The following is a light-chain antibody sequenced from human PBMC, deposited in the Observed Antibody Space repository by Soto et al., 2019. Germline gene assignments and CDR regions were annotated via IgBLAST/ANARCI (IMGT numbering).Light chain of an antibody. CDR2: KAS. V-gene: IGKV1-5*03. J-gene: IGKJ1*01. CDR1: QTISSW. CDR3: QHWS. Sequence: DIQMTQSPSTLSGSVGDRVTITCRASQTISSWLAWYQQKPGEVPKPLIYKASVLESGVPSRFSGSGSGTEFTLTIGRLQPEDVATYDCQHWSFGQGTKVDI.